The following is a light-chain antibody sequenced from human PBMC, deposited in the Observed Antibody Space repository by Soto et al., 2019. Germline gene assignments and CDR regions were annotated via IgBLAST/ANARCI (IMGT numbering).Light chain of an antibody. CDR3: LQHNNYPWT. CDR2: KAS. J-gene: IGKJ1*01. Sequence: DIQMTQSPSTLSASVGDRVTITCRASQSIDTWLAWHQQKPGQVPKLLISKASSLQSGVPSRFSGSGSGTEFTLTISSLQPEDFATYYCLQHNNYPWTFGQGTKVDIK. CDR1: QSIDTW. V-gene: IGKV1-5*03.